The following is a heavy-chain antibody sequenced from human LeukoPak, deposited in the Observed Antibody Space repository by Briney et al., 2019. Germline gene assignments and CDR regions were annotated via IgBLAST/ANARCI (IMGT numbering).Heavy chain of an antibody. J-gene: IGHJ4*02. CDR2: INHSGST. D-gene: IGHD3-10*01. Sequence: SETLSLTCTVSGGSISSSSYYWGWIRQPPGKGLEWIGEINHSGSTNYNPSLKSRVTISVDTSKNQFSLKLSSVTAADTAVYYCAKTYYYGSGSRFYGYWGQGTLVTVSS. CDR3: AKTYYYGSGSRFYGY. V-gene: IGHV4-39*07. CDR1: GGSISSSSYY.